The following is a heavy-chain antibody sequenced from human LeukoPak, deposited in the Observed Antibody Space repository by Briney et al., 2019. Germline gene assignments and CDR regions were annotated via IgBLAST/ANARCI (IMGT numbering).Heavy chain of an antibody. CDR3: AKDIEYDSSGYYLDPEYYFDY. Sequence: GGSLRLSCAASGFTFSSYSMNWVRQAPGKGLEWVSLISGDGGSTYYADSVKGRFTISRDNSKNSLYLQMNSLRTEDTALYYCAKDIEYDSSGYYLDPEYYFDYWGQGTLVTVSS. J-gene: IGHJ4*02. D-gene: IGHD3-22*01. CDR2: ISGDGGST. V-gene: IGHV3-43*02. CDR1: GFTFSSYS.